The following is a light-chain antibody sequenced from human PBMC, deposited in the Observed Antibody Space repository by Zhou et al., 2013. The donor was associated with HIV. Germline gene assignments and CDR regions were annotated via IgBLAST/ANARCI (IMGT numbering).Light chain of an antibody. CDR3: QQYSSYPLT. J-gene: IGKJ4*01. CDR2: ASA. V-gene: IGKV1-8*01. Sequence: AIRMVQSPSSLSASTGDRVTISCRASQDISNCLAWYQQKPGRAPDLLIYASATLQTGAPSRFSGSGSGTNFSLTIDCLQSEDLATYYCQQYSSYPLTFGGGLRWTSN. CDR1: QDISNC.